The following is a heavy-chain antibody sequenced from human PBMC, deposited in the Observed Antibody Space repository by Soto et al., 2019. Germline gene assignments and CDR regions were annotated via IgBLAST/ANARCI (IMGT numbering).Heavy chain of an antibody. J-gene: IGHJ4*02. CDR3: ARTDSSGYYFVY. V-gene: IGHV4-31*03. D-gene: IGHD3-22*01. Sequence: QVQLQESGPGLVKPSQTLSLTCTVSGDFISSGGYYWSWIRQLPGKGLEWIGYIYSSGTTYYNPSLKSRITISVDTSKNQFFLNLSSVTAADTAVYYCARTDSSGYYFVYWGQGTLVTVFS. CDR1: GDFISSGGYY. CDR2: IYSSGTT.